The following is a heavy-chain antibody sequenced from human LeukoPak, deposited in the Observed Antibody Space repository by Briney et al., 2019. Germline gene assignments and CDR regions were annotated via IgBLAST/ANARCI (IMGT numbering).Heavy chain of an antibody. CDR2: INPNSGGT. Sequence: ASVKVSCKASGYTFTGYYMHWVRQAPGQGLEWMGWINPNSGGTNYAQKFQGRVTMTRDTSISTAYMELSRLRSDDTAAYYCARAGTIAAAGYDYWGQGTLVTVSS. CDR3: ARAGTIAAAGYDY. D-gene: IGHD6-13*01. CDR1: GYTFTGYY. J-gene: IGHJ4*02. V-gene: IGHV1-2*02.